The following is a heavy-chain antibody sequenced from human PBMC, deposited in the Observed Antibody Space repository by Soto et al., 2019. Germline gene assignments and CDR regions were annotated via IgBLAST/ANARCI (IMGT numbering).Heavy chain of an antibody. CDR1: GDSIGTSNYY. Sequence: TSETLSLTCTVSGDSIGTSNYYWGWIRQPPGKGLEWIGSIYYSGSTYYNPSLKSRVTISVDTSKNQFSLRLTSVTAADTAVYYCARHSWAIVIEYFFDSWGQGTLVTVSS. D-gene: IGHD3-16*02. J-gene: IGHJ4*02. CDR3: ARHSWAIVIEYFFDS. V-gene: IGHV4-39*01. CDR2: IYYSGST.